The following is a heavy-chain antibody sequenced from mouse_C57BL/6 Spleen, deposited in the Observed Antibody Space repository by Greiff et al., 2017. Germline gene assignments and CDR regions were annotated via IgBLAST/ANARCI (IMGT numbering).Heavy chain of an antibody. CDR1: GFTFSDYG. V-gene: IGHV5-17*01. J-gene: IGHJ2*01. CDR3: ARHPYYSDY. CDR2: ISSGRSTI. Sequence: EVKVVESGGGLVKPGGSLKLSCAASGFTFSDYGMHWVRQAPEQGLEWVAYISSGRSTIYYADTVKGRFTIARDNAKSTLYLQLTSLRSEDTAMYYCARHPYYSDYWGQGTTLTVSS.